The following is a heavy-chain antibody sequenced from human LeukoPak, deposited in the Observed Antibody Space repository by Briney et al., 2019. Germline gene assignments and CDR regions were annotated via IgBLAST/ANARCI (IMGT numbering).Heavy chain of an antibody. V-gene: IGHV4-39*01. CDR2: IYYSGST. D-gene: IGHD6-19*01. Sequence: SETLSLTCTVSSGSISSSSYYWGWSRQPPGKGLEWIGSIYYSGSTYYNPSLKSRVTISVDTSKNQFSLKLRSVTAADTAVYYCARQPTRSGQPDYYYYYMDVWGKGTTVTVSS. J-gene: IGHJ6*03. CDR3: ARQPTRSGQPDYYYYYMDV. CDR1: SGSISSSSYY.